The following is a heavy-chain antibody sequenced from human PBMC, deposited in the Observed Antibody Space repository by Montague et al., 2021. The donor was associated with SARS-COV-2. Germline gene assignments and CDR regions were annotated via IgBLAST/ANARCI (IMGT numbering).Heavy chain of an antibody. J-gene: IGHJ3*02. D-gene: IGHD4-17*01. Sequence: SETLSLTCSVSGASISSSDYYWGWIRQPPGKGLEWIGSIYYSGITHYDPSLKSRATLSVDTSKNQFSLRLRSVTAADTAVYYCARFPHGVRSSAFEIWGQGTMVTVSS. CDR3: ARFPHGVRSSAFEI. CDR1: GASISSSDYY. CDR2: IYYSGIT. V-gene: IGHV4-39*01.